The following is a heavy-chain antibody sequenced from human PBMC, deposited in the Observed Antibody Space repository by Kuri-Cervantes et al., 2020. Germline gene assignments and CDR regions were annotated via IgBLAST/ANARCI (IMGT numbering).Heavy chain of an antibody. V-gene: IGHV3-30-3*01. D-gene: IGHD6-19*01. J-gene: IGHJ4*02. Sequence: GESLKISCAASRFIFSSYAMHWVRQAPGKGLEWVAVISHDGSNTYYADSVKGRFTVSRDNSKNTLYVQMNSLRHEDTAVYYCAKGAFWVAVAGTSQLNYFDYWGQGTLVTVSS. CDR2: ISHDGSNT. CDR3: AKGAFWVAVAGTSQLNYFDY. CDR1: RFIFSSYA.